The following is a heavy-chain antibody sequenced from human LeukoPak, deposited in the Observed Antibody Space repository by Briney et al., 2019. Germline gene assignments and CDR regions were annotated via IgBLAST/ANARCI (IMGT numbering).Heavy chain of an antibody. Sequence: GGSLRLSCAASGFTFSSYAMNWVRQAPGKGLEWVSAISGSGGSTYYADSVKGRFTISRDNSKNTLYLQMNSLRAEDTAVYYCAKDLIRGVAAAGFDYWGQGTLVTVSS. D-gene: IGHD6-13*01. CDR1: GFTFSSYA. V-gene: IGHV3-23*01. CDR3: AKDLIRGVAAAGFDY. CDR2: ISGSGGST. J-gene: IGHJ4*02.